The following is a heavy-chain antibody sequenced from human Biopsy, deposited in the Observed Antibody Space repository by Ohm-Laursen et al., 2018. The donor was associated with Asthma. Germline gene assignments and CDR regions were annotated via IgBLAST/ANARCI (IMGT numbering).Heavy chain of an antibody. J-gene: IGHJ6*02. CDR1: GYTFNSAG. CDR3: ARAVDYSHYYGTDV. D-gene: IGHD3-10*01. Sequence: ASVKVSCKTSGYTFNSAGITWVRQAPGQGLEWMGWISVYNGNTKVAQKLQDRVTMITDTSTSTAYIELRSLRSDDTAVYFCARAVDYSHYYGTDVWGQGTTATVS. CDR2: ISVYNGNT. V-gene: IGHV1-18*01.